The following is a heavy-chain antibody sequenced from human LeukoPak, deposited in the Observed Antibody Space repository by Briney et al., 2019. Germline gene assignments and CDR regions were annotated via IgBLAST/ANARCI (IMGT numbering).Heavy chain of an antibody. CDR2: ISSSSSYI. Sequence: GGSLRLSCAASGFTFSSYSMNWVRQAPGKGLEWVSSISSSSSYIYYADSVKGRFTISRDNAKNSLYLQMNSLRAEDTVVYYCARGRHALDSSEDGIGYWGQGTLVTVSS. J-gene: IGHJ4*02. D-gene: IGHD6-6*01. CDR1: GFTFSSYS. V-gene: IGHV3-21*01. CDR3: ARGRHALDSSEDGIGY.